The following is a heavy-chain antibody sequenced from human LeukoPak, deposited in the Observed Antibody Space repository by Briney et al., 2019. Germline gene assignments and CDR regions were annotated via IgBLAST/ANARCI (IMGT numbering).Heavy chain of an antibody. CDR3: ARVRDLWFGDFDY. V-gene: IGHV1-2*02. CDR2: INPNSGDT. CDR1: GYTFTDYY. D-gene: IGHD3-10*01. Sequence: ASVTVSCKASGYTFTDYYMHWVRQAPGQGLEWMGWINPNSGDTNYAQKFQGRVTMTRDTSISTAYMELSRLRSDDTAVYYCARVRDLWFGDFDYWGQGTLVTVSS. J-gene: IGHJ4*02.